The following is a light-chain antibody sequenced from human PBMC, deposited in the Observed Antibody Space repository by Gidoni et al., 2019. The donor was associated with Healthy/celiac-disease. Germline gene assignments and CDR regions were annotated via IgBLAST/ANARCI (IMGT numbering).Light chain of an antibody. CDR2: DVS. V-gene: IGLV2-14*01. Sequence: QSALTQPASVSGSPGQSIPISCTGTSSDVGGYNYVSWYQQHPGKAPKLMIYDVSNRPSGVSNRFSGSKSGNTASLTISGLQAEDEADCYCSSYTSSSTHNYVFGTGTKVTVL. J-gene: IGLJ1*01. CDR3: SSYTSSSTHNYV. CDR1: SSDVGGYNY.